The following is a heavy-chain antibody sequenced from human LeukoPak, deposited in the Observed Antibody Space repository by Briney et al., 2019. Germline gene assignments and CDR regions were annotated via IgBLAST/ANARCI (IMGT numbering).Heavy chain of an antibody. CDR2: ISHNGGST. CDR3: ARERRFCTSTSCYCFFDY. D-gene: IGHD2-2*01. Sequence: PGGSLRLSCAASGFTFSDYAMHWVRKAPGKGLEYVSAISHNGGSTYYAHSVKGRFTISRDNSKNTLYLQLGSLRDEDMAVYYCARERRFCTSTSCYCFFDYWGQGTLVTVSS. V-gene: IGHV3-64*01. J-gene: IGHJ4*02. CDR1: GFTFSDYA.